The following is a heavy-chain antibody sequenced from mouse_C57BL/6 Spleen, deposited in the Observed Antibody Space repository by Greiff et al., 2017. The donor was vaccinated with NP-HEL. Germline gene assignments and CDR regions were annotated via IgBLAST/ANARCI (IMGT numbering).Heavy chain of an antibody. Sequence: EVQLVESGGGLVKPGGSLKLSCAASGFTFSSYTMSWVRQTPEKRLEWVATISGGGGNTYYPDSVKGRFTISRDNAKNTLYLQMSSLRSEDTALYYCARHEDGYPPFAYWGQGTLVTVSA. J-gene: IGHJ3*01. CDR2: ISGGGGNT. D-gene: IGHD2-3*01. CDR1: GFTFSSYT. CDR3: ARHEDGYPPFAY. V-gene: IGHV5-9*01.